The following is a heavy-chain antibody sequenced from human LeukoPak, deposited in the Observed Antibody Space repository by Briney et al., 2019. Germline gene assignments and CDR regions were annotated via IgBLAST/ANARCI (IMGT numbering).Heavy chain of an antibody. CDR1: GGSISSSSYY. Sequence: PSETLSLTCTVSGGSISSSSYYWGWIRQPPGKGLEWIGSIYYSGSTYYNPSLKSRVTISVDTSKNQFSLKLSPVTAADTAVYYCARESLAVAGPSGFDPWGQGTLVTVSS. J-gene: IGHJ5*02. CDR3: ARESLAVAGPSGFDP. D-gene: IGHD6-19*01. V-gene: IGHV4-39*07. CDR2: IYYSGST.